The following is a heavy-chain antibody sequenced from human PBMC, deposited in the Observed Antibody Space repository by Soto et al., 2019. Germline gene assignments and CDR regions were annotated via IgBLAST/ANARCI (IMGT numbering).Heavy chain of an antibody. CDR1: GXSLSGYY. CDR3: AREGSYSAYNFAIGIQLWSFDR. Sequence: LSLTCAVYGXSLSGYYWSWIRQPPGKALEWIGEINHSGNTTYNPSLKSRVTISVDTSKNQLFLNLSSATAADTAMYFCAREGSYSAYNFAIGIQLWSFDRWGQGLPVTVSS. J-gene: IGHJ5*02. CDR2: INHSGNT. D-gene: IGHD1-1*01. V-gene: IGHV4-34*01.